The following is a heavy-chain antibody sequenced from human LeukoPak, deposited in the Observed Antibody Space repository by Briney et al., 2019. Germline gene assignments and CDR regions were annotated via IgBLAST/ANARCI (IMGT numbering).Heavy chain of an antibody. D-gene: IGHD3-10*01. V-gene: IGHV4-38-2*01. Sequence: SETLSLTCAVSGYSISSGYYWGWIRQPPGKGLEWIGSIYHSGRTYYNPSLKSRVTISVDTSKNHFSLKLSSVTAADTAVYYCARAPMVRGVMSAFDIWGQGTMVSVSS. CDR1: GYSISSGYY. J-gene: IGHJ3*02. CDR2: IYHSGRT. CDR3: ARAPMVRGVMSAFDI.